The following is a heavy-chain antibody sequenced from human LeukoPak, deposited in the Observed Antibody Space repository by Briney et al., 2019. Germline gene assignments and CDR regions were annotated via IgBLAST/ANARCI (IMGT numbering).Heavy chain of an antibody. J-gene: IGHJ4*02. Sequence: PGGSLTLSCAASGFTFSSYGMHWVRQAPGKGLEWVAFIRYDGSNKYYADSVKGRFTISRDNSKNTLYLQMNSLRAEDTAVYYCAKSSLWFGELIYFDYWGQGTLVTVSS. CDR2: IRYDGSNK. V-gene: IGHV3-30*02. CDR1: GFTFSSYG. CDR3: AKSSLWFGELIYFDY. D-gene: IGHD3-10*01.